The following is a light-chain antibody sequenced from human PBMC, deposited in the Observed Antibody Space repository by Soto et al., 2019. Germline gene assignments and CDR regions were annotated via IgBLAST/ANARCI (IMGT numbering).Light chain of an antibody. V-gene: IGKV3-11*01. Sequence: EIVLIQSPATLSLSPGERATLSCRASQSVRSNLAWFQQKPGQAPRLLIYDASNRATGIPARFSGSGSGTDFTLTISSLEPEDFAVYYCQQRSSWPATFGQGTRLEIK. CDR1: QSVRSN. J-gene: IGKJ5*01. CDR2: DAS. CDR3: QQRSSWPAT.